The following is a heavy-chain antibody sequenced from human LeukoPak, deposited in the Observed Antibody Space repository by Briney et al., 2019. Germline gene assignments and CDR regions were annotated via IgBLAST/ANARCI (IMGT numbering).Heavy chain of an antibody. CDR3: ARDPGIAAAGTGWFDP. CDR1: GYTFTGYY. V-gene: IGHV1-2*02. J-gene: IGHJ5*02. CDR2: INPNSGGT. D-gene: IGHD6-13*01. Sequence: GASVKVSCKASGYTFTGYYMHWVRQAPGQGLEWMGWINPNSGGTNYAQKFQGKVTMTRDTSISTAYMELSRLRSDDTAVYYCARDPGIAAAGTGWFDPWGQGTLVTVSS.